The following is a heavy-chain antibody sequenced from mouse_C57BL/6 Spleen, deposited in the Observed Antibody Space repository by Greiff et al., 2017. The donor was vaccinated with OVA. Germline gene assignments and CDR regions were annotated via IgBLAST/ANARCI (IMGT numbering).Heavy chain of an antibody. V-gene: IGHV1-81*01. J-gene: IGHJ4*01. CDR3: ARGGLTGSYAMDY. CDR1: GYTFTHYV. Sequence: QVQLKQAGGELARPGASVKLSCKASGYTFTHYVIRWVKQRTGQGLEWIGEIYPRSGNTYYNEKFKGKATLTADKSSSTAYMELRSLTSEDSAVYFCARGGLTGSYAMDYWGQGTSVTVSS. D-gene: IGHD4-1*01. CDR2: IYPRSGNT.